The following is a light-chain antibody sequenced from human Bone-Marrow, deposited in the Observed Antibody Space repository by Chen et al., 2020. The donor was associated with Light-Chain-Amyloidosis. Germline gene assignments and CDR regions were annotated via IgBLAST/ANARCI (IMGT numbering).Light chain of an antibody. CDR2: DDS. CDR1: NIGSTS. CDR3: QVWDRGSDRPV. V-gene: IGLV3-21*02. Sequence: SYVLTQPSSVSVAPGQTATIACGGNNIGSTSVHWYQQTPGQAPLLVVYDDSDRPSGNPGRFSGSNSGNTASLPIIRVEAGDEAGYYCQVWDRGSDRPVFGGGTKLTVL. J-gene: IGLJ3*02.